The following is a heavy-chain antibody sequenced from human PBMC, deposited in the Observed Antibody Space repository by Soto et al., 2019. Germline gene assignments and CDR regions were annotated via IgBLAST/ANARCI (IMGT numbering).Heavy chain of an antibody. CDR2: INAGNGNT. D-gene: IGHD6-19*01. J-gene: IGHJ4*02. CDR1: GYTFTSYA. CDR3: ARDLGGWPDY. V-gene: IGHV1-3*01. Sequence: ASVKVSCKASGYTFTSYAIHWVRLAPGQRLEWMGWINAGNGNTKYSQKFQDRVTITRDTSASTAYMELSSLRSEDTAVYYCARDLGGWPDYWGQGTLVTVSS.